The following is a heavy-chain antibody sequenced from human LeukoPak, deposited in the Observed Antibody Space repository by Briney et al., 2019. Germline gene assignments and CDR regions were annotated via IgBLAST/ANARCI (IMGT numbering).Heavy chain of an antibody. V-gene: IGHV4-61*02. D-gene: IGHD3-10*01. CDR1: GGSISSGSYY. CDR3: ARTCSMVRGVIISYYMDV. CDR2: IYTSGST. J-gene: IGHJ6*03. Sequence: PSQTLSLTCTVSGGSISSGSYYWSWIRQPAGKGLVWIGRIYTSGSTNYNPSLKSRVTISVSTSKNQFTLKLSSVTAADTAVYYCARTCSMVRGVIISYYMDVWGKGTTVTISS.